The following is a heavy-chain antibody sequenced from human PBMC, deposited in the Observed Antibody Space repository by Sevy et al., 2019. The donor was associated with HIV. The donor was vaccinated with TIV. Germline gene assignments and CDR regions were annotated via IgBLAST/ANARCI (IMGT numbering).Heavy chain of an antibody. CDR1: GFTFSKYS. CDR2: LSFGCGEI. CDR3: AREGCTKPHDY. D-gene: IGHD2-8*01. Sequence: GGSLRLSCAASGFTFSKYSMSWVRQPPGKGLEWVSTLSFGCGEINYADSVKGRLTISRDSSKSSVYLQMNNLRPEDTAVHYCAREGCTKPHDYWGQGTLVTVSS. J-gene: IGHJ4*02. V-gene: IGHV3-23*01.